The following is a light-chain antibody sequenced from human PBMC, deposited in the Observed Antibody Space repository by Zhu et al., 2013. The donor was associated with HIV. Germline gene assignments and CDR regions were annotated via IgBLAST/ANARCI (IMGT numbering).Light chain of an antibody. CDR2: GAS. CDR1: ESLNDY. V-gene: IGKV1-27*01. J-gene: IGKJ2*01. Sequence: DIQMTQSPSTVYASVGDTVTITCRASESLNDYLAWYQQKPGKGPKLLISGASSLHSGVPSRFRGSGSGTHFTLTISGLQPEDFATYYCQHFNGYPLMYNFGQGTKLESK. CDR3: QHFNGYPLMYN.